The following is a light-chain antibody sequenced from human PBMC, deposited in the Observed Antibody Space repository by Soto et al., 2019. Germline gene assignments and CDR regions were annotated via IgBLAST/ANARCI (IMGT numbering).Light chain of an antibody. Sequence: QAVVTQPASVSGSPGQSITISCTGTSSDVGAYNYVSWYQQHAGEAPKLMIYDVTNRPSWVSNRFSGSKSGNTASLTISGLQAEDEAAYYCSSYTISSALVVFGGGTKLTVL. J-gene: IGLJ2*01. V-gene: IGLV2-14*03. CDR2: DVT. CDR1: SSDVGAYNY. CDR3: SSYTISSALVV.